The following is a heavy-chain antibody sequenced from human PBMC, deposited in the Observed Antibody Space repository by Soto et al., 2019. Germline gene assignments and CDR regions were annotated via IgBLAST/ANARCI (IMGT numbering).Heavy chain of an antibody. V-gene: IGHV4-34*01. D-gene: IGHD2-21*01. CDR1: GGSLSDYF. J-gene: IGHJ4*02. CDR3: ASGRNYMWTL. CDR2: SNYNGGSI. Sequence: QVQLQQWGAGLLKPSETLSLTCAVSGGSLSDYFWSWIRQPPGKGLEWIGESNYNGGSIIYNPSLKSRVTMSVDTSKDQFSLKLSSVTAADTAVYYCASGRNYMWTLGGQGTLVSVSS.